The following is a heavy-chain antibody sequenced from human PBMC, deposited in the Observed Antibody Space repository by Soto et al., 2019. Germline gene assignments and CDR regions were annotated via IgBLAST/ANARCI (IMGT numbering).Heavy chain of an antibody. D-gene: IGHD5-18*01. Sequence: PGGSLRLSCAASGFTFSSYGLHWVRQAPGKGLEWVAFISYDGSNKYYADSVKGRFTISRENYKNTLYLQMNSLRAEDTAVYYCANADVDTAMVEDYWGQGTLVTVSS. V-gene: IGHV3-30*18. CDR3: ANADVDTAMVEDY. CDR1: GFTFSSYG. J-gene: IGHJ4*02. CDR2: ISYDGSNK.